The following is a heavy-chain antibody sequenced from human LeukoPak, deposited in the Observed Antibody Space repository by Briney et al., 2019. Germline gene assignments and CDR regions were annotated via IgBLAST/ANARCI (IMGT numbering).Heavy chain of an antibody. CDR3: AAWVAFDY. V-gene: IGHV3-48*01. J-gene: IGHJ4*02. CDR2: ISSSSSTI. D-gene: IGHD7-27*01. CDR1: GFTFSSYG. Sequence: PGGSLRLSCAASGFTFSSYGMHWVRQAPGKGLEWVSYISSSSSTIYYADSVKGRFTISRDNAKNSLYLQMNSLRAEDTAVYYCAAWVAFDYWGQGTLVTVSS.